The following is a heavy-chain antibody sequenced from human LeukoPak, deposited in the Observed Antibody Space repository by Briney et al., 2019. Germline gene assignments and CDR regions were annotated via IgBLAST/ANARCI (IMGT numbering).Heavy chain of an antibody. CDR1: GGSISSYY. Sequence: PSETLSLTCTVSGGSISSYYWSWIRQPAGKGLEWIGRIYTSGSTNYNPSLKSRVTMSVDTSKNQFSLKLSSVTAADTAVYYCATLLGTGYSSGWNDAFDIWGQGTMVTVSS. J-gene: IGHJ3*02. D-gene: IGHD6-19*01. CDR3: ATLLGTGYSSGWNDAFDI. CDR2: IYTSGST. V-gene: IGHV4-4*07.